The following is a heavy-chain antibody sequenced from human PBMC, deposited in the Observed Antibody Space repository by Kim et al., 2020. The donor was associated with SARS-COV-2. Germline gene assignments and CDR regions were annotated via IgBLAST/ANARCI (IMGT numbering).Heavy chain of an antibody. CDR3: AKDHPSRGWPTFDS. D-gene: IGHD6-19*01. V-gene: IGHV3-23*05. Sequence: GGSLRLSCRASGFAFGAYAMTWVRQAPGKGLEWVASVNNGNNPYYANSVKGRFTVSRDNAESTLYLQMNGLRGEDTALYYCAKDHPSRGWPTFDSWGQGT. J-gene: IGHJ4*02. CDR1: GFAFGAYA. CDR2: VNNGNNP.